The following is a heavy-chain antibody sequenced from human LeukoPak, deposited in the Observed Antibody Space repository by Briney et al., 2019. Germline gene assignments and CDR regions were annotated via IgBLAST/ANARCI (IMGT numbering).Heavy chain of an antibody. J-gene: IGHJ6*02. D-gene: IGHD6-19*01. CDR3: ARARSSGWLTYPMDV. CDR1: AFTFSTYS. CDR2: ISHDGNTK. V-gene: IGHV3-30-3*01. Sequence: GGSLRLSCAASAFTFSTYSMYWVRQAPGKGLEWLAVISHDGNTKYYAGSVKGQFTISRDNSKNTLYLQMNSLRPEDTAIYYCARARSSGWLTYPMDVWGQGTTVTVPS.